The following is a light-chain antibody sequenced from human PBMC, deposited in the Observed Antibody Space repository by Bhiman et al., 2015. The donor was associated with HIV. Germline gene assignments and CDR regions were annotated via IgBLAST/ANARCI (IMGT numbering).Light chain of an antibody. J-gene: IGLJ2*01. CDR1: SGSIASNS. Sequence: NFMLTQPHSVSGSPGTTVTISCTRSSGSIASNSVQWYQQRPGSSPTIVIFQNDERPFGVPDRFSGSKSGNTASLTISGLQAEDEGDYYCCSYIGNTTYVLFGGGTKVTVL. CDR3: CSYIGNTTYVL. CDR2: QND. V-gene: IGLV6-57*01.